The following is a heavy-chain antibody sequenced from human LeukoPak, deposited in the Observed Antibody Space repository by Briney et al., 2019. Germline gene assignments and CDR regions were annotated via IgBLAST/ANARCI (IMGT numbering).Heavy chain of an antibody. Sequence: HGASLQISCKGSGCRFTSYWITWGRQMPGKGLEGMGRIDPSDSYTNYSPSFQGHVTISADKSTNTAYLQWSSLKASDTAMYYCARHVNWFDPWGQGTLVTVSS. CDR2: IDPSDSYT. CDR1: GCRFTSYW. J-gene: IGHJ5*02. V-gene: IGHV5-10-1*01. CDR3: ARHVNWFDP.